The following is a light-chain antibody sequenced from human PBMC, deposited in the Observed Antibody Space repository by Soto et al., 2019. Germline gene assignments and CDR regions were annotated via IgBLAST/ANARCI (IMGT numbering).Light chain of an antibody. V-gene: IGKV3-20*01. CDR1: QSISDT. CDR3: QQYGSSPWT. J-gene: IGKJ1*01. CDR2: DAS. Sequence: EIVMTQSPATLSVSPVGRATLSCRASQSISDTLAWYQQKPGQAPRLLIYDASRRATGIPDRFSGSGSGTDFTLTISRLEPEDLAVYYCQQYGSSPWTFGQGTKVDIK.